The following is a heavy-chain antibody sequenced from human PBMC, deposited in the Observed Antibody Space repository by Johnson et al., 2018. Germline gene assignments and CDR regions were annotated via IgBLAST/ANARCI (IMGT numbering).Heavy chain of an antibody. CDR3: ARVSGSSGYYYSAFDI. CDR2: IWYDGSNK. Sequence: QVQLVESGGGVVQXGRSXRLXCAASGFTFRSYGMHWVRQAPGKGLAWVAIIWYDGSNKYYADSVKGRFTISRDNSKNTLYLQRNSLRAEDTAVYYCARVSGSSGYYYSAFDIWGQGTMVTVSS. D-gene: IGHD3-22*01. J-gene: IGHJ3*02. V-gene: IGHV3-33*01. CDR1: GFTFRSYG.